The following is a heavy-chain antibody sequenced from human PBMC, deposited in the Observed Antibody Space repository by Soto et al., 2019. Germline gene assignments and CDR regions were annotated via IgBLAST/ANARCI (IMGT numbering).Heavy chain of an antibody. CDR3: AKDRRAGGNYGFYSDF. Sequence: GGSLRLSCAASGFTFSSYGMTWVRQAPGKGLEWVSFSSATGAGTYYADSVKGRFTSSRDNSKNALYLQMTSLRADDTAVYYCAKDRRAGGNYGFYSDFWGQGALVTVSS. D-gene: IGHD1-7*01. CDR2: SSATGAGT. CDR1: GFTFSSYG. J-gene: IGHJ4*02. V-gene: IGHV3-23*01.